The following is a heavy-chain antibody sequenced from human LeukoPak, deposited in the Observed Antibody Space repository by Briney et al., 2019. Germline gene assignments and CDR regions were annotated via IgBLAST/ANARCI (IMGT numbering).Heavy chain of an antibody. Sequence: GRSLRLSCAASGFSFSDYAIHWVRQAPGKGMEWVADISYDGNNKYYGDSVKGRFTISRDNSQNTLYLQMDSLTIEDTAVYYCAKGDWYRGLMGYFDLWGRGTLVTVSS. CDR3: AKGDWYRGLMGYFDL. CDR1: GFSFSDYA. CDR2: ISYDGNNK. V-gene: IGHV3-30-3*01. D-gene: IGHD3/OR15-3a*01. J-gene: IGHJ2*01.